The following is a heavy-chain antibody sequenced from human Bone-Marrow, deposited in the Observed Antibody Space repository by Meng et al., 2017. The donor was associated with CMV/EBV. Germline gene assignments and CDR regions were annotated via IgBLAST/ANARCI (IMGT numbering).Heavy chain of an antibody. V-gene: IGHV4-39*01. Sequence: SGGSISSSSYYWGWIRQPPGKGLEWIGSIYYSGSTYYNPSLKSRVTISVDTSKNQFSLKLSSVTAADTAVYYCARSNFRFVRFDPWGQGTLVTVSS. J-gene: IGHJ5*02. CDR1: GGSISSSSYY. D-gene: IGHD3-3*01. CDR3: ARSNFRFVRFDP. CDR2: IYYSGST.